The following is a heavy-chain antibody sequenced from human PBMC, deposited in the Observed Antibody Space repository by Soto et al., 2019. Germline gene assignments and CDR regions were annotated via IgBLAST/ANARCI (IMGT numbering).Heavy chain of an antibody. CDR1: GFTLMGSA. CDR2: IRSKANSYAT. J-gene: IGHJ5*02. V-gene: IGHV3-73*01. D-gene: IGHD6-13*01. CDR3: TRPTAAGTFDP. Sequence: GSLRLSCAASGFTLMGSAMHWVRQASWKGLEWVGRIRSKANSYATAYAASVKGRFTISRDDSKNTAYLQMNSLKTEDTAVYYCTRPTAAGTFDPWGQGTLVTVS.